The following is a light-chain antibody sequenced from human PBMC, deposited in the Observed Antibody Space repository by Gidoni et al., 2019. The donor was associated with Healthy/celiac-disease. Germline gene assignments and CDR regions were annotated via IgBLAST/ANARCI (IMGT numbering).Light chain of an antibody. CDR3: QQSYSTPLP. V-gene: IGKV1-39*01. CDR2: AAS. CDR1: QSISSY. J-gene: IGKJ4*01. Sequence: DIQMTQSPSSLSASVGDRVTITCRASQSISSYLNWYQQKPGKAPKLLSYAASSLQSGVPSRFSGSGSGTDFTITISSLQPEDFATYDGQQSYSTPLPFGGGTKVERK.